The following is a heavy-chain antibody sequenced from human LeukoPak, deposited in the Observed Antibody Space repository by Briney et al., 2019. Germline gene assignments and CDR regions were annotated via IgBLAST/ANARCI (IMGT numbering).Heavy chain of an antibody. CDR3: AKDHYYGSGSYGSPDY. V-gene: IGHV3-9*01. D-gene: IGHD3-10*01. J-gene: IGHJ4*02. CDR2: ISWNSGSI. CDR1: GFTFDDYA. Sequence: GGSLRLSCAASGFTFDDYAMHWVRQAPGKGLEWVSGISWNSGSIGYADSVKGRFTISRDNSKNTLYLQMNSLRAEDTAVYYCAKDHYYGSGSYGSPDYWGQGTLVTVSS.